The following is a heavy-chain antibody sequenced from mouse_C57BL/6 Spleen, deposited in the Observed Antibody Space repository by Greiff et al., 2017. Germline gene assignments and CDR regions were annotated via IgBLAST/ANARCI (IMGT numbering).Heavy chain of an antibody. V-gene: IGHV1-55*01. CDR2: IYPGSGST. Sequence: QVQLQQPGAELVKPGASVKMSCKASGYTFTSYWLTWVKQRPGQGLGWIGDIYPGSGSTNYNEKFKSKATLAVDTSSSTAYMQLSSLTSEDSAVYYCARKRLGVDPLYWYFDVWGTGTTVTVSS. CDR1: GYTFTSYW. D-gene: IGHD1-1*01. J-gene: IGHJ1*03. CDR3: ARKRLGVDPLYWYFDV.